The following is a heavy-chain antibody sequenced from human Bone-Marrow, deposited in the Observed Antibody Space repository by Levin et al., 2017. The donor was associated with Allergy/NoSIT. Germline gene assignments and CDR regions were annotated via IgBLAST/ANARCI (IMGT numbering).Heavy chain of an antibody. CDR1: GGSFSGSY. Sequence: SQTLSLTCAVYGGSFSGSYWSWIRQPPGKGLEWIGEINHSGSTNYNPSLKSRVTISVDTSKNQFSLKLSSVTAADTAVYYCARGAVRYCSGGSCYGMDVWGQGTTVTVSS. D-gene: IGHD2-15*01. CDR3: ARGAVRYCSGGSCYGMDV. CDR2: INHSGST. J-gene: IGHJ6*02. V-gene: IGHV4-34*01.